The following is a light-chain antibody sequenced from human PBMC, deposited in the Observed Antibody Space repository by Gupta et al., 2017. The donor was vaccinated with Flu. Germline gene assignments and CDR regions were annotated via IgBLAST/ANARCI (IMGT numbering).Light chain of an antibody. CDR1: ISNIGAGYD. J-gene: IGLJ3*02. CDR2: GNS. V-gene: IGLV1-40*01. Sequence: QSVLTQPPSLSGAPGQRVTMSCAGSISNIGAGYDVHWYQQPPGTAPKLLIYGNSNRPSGVPDRFSGSKSGTSASLAITGLQAEDEADYYCQSYDSSLSGSVFGGGTKLTVL. CDR3: QSYDSSLSGSV.